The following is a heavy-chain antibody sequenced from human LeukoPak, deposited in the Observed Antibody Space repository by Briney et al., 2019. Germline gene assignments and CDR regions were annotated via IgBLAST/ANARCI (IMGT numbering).Heavy chain of an antibody. CDR2: ITASGGNT. J-gene: IGHJ4*02. D-gene: IGHD2-15*01. CDR1: GFTFSSYA. CDR3: VKDGRRSPPC. V-gene: IGHV3-23*01. Sequence: GGSLRLSCAASGFTFSSYAMNWVRQAPGKGLEWVSAITASGGNTYYADSVKGRFTISRDNSKNTLFLQVNTLRAEDTAVYYCVKDGRRSPPCWGQGTLVTVSS.